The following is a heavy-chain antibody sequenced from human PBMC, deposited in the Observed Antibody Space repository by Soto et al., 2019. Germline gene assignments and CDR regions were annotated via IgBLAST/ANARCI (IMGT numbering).Heavy chain of an antibody. CDR3: AKDSFPDSSGYYYW. V-gene: IGHV3-9*01. J-gene: IGHJ3*01. CDR2: ISWNSGSI. Sequence: GGSLRLSCAASGFTFDYYAMHWVRQAPGKGLEWVSGISWNSGSIGYADSVKGRFPISRDNAKNSLYLQMNSLRAEDTALYYCAKDSFPDSSGYYYWWGQGTMVTVSS. D-gene: IGHD3-22*01. CDR1: GFTFDYYA.